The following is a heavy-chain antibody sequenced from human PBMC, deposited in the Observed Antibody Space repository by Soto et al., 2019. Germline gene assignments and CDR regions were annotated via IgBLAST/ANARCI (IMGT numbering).Heavy chain of an antibody. CDR1: GYAFTTYG. J-gene: IGHJ4*02. D-gene: IGHD1-1*01. CDR3: ARGRYGDY. CDR2: ISAHNGNT. Sequence: QVHLVQSGAEVKKPGASVKVSCKGSGYAFTTYGITWVRQAPGQGLEWMGWISAHNGNTNYAQKLQGRVTVTRDTSTSPAYMELRSLRSDDTAVYYCARGRYGDYWGQGDLVTVSS. V-gene: IGHV1-18*01.